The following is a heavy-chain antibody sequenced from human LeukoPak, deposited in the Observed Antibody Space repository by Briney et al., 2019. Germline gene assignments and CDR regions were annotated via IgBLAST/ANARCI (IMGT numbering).Heavy chain of an antibody. Sequence: ASVKVSCKASGYTFTSYGISWVRQAPGQGLEWMGWISAYNGNTNYAQKLQGRVTMTTDTSTSTACMELRSLRSDDTAVYYCASPTSSSSGFDYWGQGTLVTVSS. CDR2: ISAYNGNT. D-gene: IGHD6-6*01. V-gene: IGHV1-18*01. J-gene: IGHJ4*02. CDR3: ASPTSSSSGFDY. CDR1: GYTFTSYG.